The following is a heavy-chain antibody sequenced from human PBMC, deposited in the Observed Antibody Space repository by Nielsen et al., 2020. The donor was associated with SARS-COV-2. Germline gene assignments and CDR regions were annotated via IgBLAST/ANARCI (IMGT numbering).Heavy chain of an antibody. Sequence: GESLKISCAASGFTFSSLWMSWVRQVPGKGLEWVADINPDGSEKFYVDSVKGRFTISRDNAKNSMSLQMNSLRVEDTAVYYCARDFMYSSSTRSYYYYGMDVWGQGTTVTVSS. J-gene: IGHJ6*02. CDR3: ARDFMYSSSTRSYYYYGMDV. CDR1: GFTFSSLW. CDR2: INPDGSEK. D-gene: IGHD6-13*01. V-gene: IGHV3-7*01.